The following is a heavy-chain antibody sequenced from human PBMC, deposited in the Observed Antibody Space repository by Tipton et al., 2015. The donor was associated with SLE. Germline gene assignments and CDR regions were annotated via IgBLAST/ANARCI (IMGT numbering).Heavy chain of an antibody. CDR1: GYSISSGYY. CDR3: ARTGGRDAFDI. V-gene: IGHV4-38-2*02. CDR2: IYHGGST. Sequence: TLSLTCTVSGYSISSGYYWGWIRQPPGKGLAYIGSIYHGGSTYYTPSFKSRVTTSVDTSRNLFSLKLSSVTAADTAVYYCARTGGRDAFDIWGQGTMVTVSS. J-gene: IGHJ3*02. D-gene: IGHD2-15*01.